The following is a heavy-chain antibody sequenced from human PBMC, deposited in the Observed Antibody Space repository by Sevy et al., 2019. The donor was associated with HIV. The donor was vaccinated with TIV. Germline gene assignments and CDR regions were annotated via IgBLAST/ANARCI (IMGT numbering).Heavy chain of an antibody. Sequence: SETLSLTCTVSGGSMSGSHYYWGWIRRPPGKGLEWIGSVYYSGSTHYNPSLKSRVTISVDTSKCLLSLELTSVIATDTAVYYCARNSTGHSFDYWGHGTLVTVSS. J-gene: IGHJ4*01. CDR2: VYYSGST. CDR3: ARNSTGHSFDY. CDR1: GGSMSGSHYY. V-gene: IGHV4-39*01. D-gene: IGHD3-22*01.